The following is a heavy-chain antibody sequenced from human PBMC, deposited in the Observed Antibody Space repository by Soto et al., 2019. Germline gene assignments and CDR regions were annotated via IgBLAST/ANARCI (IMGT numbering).Heavy chain of an antibody. J-gene: IGHJ5*02. CDR2: IRSRAYGGTT. Sequence: EVQLVESGGHMVQPGRSLRLSCTASGFTFGDYAMSWFRQAPGEGLEWVGFIRSRAYGGTTEYAASVKGRFTISRDDSKSIAYLQMTSLKTEDTALYYCTRGWIFGPLINWFDPWGQGTLVTVSS. D-gene: IGHD3-3*01. CDR1: GFTFGDYA. CDR3: TRGWIFGPLINWFDP. V-gene: IGHV3-49*03.